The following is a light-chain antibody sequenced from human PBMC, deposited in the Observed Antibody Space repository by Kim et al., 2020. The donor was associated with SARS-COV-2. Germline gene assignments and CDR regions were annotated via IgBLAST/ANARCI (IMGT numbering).Light chain of an antibody. V-gene: IGKV3-15*01. CDR1: QSVGNN. CDR3: QQYNDWPLIT. Sequence: IVMTQSPATLSVFPVERVTLSCRASQSVGNNLAWYQQRPGQAPRLLIYGASTRATDISARFSGDGSGTEFTLTIRSLQSEDFAVYYCQQYNDWPLITFGGGTKLEI. J-gene: IGKJ4*01. CDR2: GAS.